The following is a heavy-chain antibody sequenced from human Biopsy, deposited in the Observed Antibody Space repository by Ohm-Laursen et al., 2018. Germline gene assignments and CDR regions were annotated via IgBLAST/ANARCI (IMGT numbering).Heavy chain of an antibody. D-gene: IGHD3-22*01. Sequence: SQTLSLTWAVYGESFNGYYWSWIRQTPGKGLEWIGEINHSGRTNCNPSLKSRVTISVDTSKNQFSLKVRSVTAADTAVYYCVRGVDYYDPYRYYALDVWGQGTTVTVSS. CDR1: GESFNGYY. CDR2: INHSGRT. J-gene: IGHJ6*02. CDR3: VRGVDYYDPYRYYALDV. V-gene: IGHV4-34*01.